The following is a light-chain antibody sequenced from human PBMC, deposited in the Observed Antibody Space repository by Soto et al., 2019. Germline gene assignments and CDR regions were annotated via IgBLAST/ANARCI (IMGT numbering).Light chain of an antibody. V-gene: IGLV1-40*01. Sequence: QSVLTQPPSVSGAPGQRVTISCTGSSSNIGAGYDVHWYQQLPGTAPKLLNSANSNRPSGVPDRFSGSKSGTSASLAITGLQADDEADYYCQSYDSSLSGVLFGGGTKLTVL. CDR3: QSYDSSLSGVL. J-gene: IGLJ2*01. CDR2: ANS. CDR1: SSNIGAGYD.